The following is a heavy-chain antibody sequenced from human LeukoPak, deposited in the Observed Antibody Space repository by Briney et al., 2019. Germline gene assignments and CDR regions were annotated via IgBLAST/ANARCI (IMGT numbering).Heavy chain of an antibody. CDR3: AKGSGQYGAYDSSGLDY. J-gene: IGHJ4*02. Sequence: GGSLRLSCAASGFTFDDYAMHWVRQAPGKGLEWVSGISWNGGRIGCADPVKGRFAISRDNAKNSLYLQMSSLRAEDTAFYYCAKGSGQYGAYDSSGLDYWGQGTLVTVSS. V-gene: IGHV3-9*01. CDR2: ISWNGGRI. CDR1: GFTFDDYA. D-gene: IGHD3-22*01.